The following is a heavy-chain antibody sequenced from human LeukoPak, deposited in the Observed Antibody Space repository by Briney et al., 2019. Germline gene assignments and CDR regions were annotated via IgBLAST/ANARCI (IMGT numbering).Heavy chain of an antibody. Sequence: ASVKVSCKASGYTFTGYYMHWVRQAPGQGLEWMGWINPNSGGTNYAQKFQGRVTMTRDTSISTAYMELSRLRSDDTAVYYCARDSDDFLSGYQKPFDYWGQGTLVTVSS. D-gene: IGHD3-3*01. CDR1: GYTFTGYY. V-gene: IGHV1-2*02. CDR3: ARDSDDFLSGYQKPFDY. CDR2: INPNSGGT. J-gene: IGHJ4*02.